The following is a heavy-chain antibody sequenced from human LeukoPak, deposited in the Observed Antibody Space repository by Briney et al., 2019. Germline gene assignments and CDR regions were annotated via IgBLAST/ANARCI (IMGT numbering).Heavy chain of an antibody. CDR3: ARFLGRITISGVVPYGMDV. CDR1: GFTVSSNY. D-gene: IGHD3-3*01. J-gene: IGHJ6*02. V-gene: IGHV3-53*04. CDR2: IYSAGGT. Sequence: GGSLRLSCAASGFTVSSNYMTWVSQAPGKGLEWVSLIYSAGGTYYTASVKGRFTISRHSSKNTLYLQMNSLRGEDTAVYYCARFLGRITISGVVPYGMDVWGQGTTVTVSS.